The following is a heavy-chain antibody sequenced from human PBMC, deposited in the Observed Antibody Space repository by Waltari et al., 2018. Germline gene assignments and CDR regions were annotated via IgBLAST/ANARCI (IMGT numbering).Heavy chain of an antibody. CDR1: GFTFSSYW. CDR2: IKQDGSEK. J-gene: IGHJ4*02. CDR3: ATDSSGYSYYFDY. D-gene: IGHD3-22*01. Sequence: VESGGGLVQPGGSLRLSCAASGFTFSSYWMSWVRQAPGKGLEWVANIKQDGSEKYYVDSVKGRFTISRDNAKNSLYLQMNSLRAEDTAVYYCATDSSGYSYYFDYWGQGTLVTVSS. V-gene: IGHV3-7*01.